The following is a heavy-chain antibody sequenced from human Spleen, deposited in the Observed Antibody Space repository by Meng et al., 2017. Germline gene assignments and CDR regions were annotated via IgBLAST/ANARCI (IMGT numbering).Heavy chain of an antibody. V-gene: IGHV3-30*03. CDR2: ISFDGNNK. CDR3: VVGIARFLDWLSLDY. CDR1: GFTFSSYG. J-gene: IGHJ4*02. D-gene: IGHD3/OR15-3a*01. Sequence: QVQLVESGGGVVQPGRSLRLSCAASGFTFSSYGMHWVRQAPGKGLEWVAVISFDGNNKYYADFVKGRFTISRDNSKNTLYLQMNSLRAEDTAVYYCVVGIARFLDWLSLDYWGQGTLVTVSS.